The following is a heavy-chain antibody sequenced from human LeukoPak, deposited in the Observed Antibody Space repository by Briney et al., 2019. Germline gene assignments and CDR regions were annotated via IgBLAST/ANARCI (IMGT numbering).Heavy chain of an antibody. V-gene: IGHV3-23*01. CDR2: ISGSGGTT. CDR1: GFTFSSYA. D-gene: IGHD6-19*01. Sequence: GGSLRLSCVASGFTFSSYAMSCVRQAPGKGLEWVSAISGSGGTTYYADSVKGRFTISRDNSKNTLYLQMNSLRAEDTAVYYCAKGSSSGWYPSLNWFDPWGQGTLVTVSS. J-gene: IGHJ5*02. CDR3: AKGSSSGWYPSLNWFDP.